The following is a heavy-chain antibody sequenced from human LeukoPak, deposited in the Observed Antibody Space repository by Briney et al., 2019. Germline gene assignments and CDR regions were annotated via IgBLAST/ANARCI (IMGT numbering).Heavy chain of an antibody. CDR1: TGSFSSHY. CDR3: ARDLVTVTKGFDI. D-gene: IGHD4-17*01. Sequence: SSETLSLTCAVSTGSFSSHYWTWIRQPPGKGLEWIGYISHIGSTNYNPSLKSRVTISIDTSKNQFSLKLSSVTAADTAVYYCARDLVTVTKGFDIWGQGTMVSVSS. V-gene: IGHV4-59*11. J-gene: IGHJ3*02. CDR2: ISHIGST.